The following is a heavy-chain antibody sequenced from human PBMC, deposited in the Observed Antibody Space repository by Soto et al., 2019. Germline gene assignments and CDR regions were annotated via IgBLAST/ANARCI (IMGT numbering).Heavy chain of an antibody. Sequence: PWETLSLTCTVSGGPISGSPYHWGWIRQPPGKGLEWIGSIDDSGKVYYNPSLTGRATLLVDTSKNRFSLNLNSVTAADTAVYYCAIPPPIEVAGPDYWGQGTLVTVS. J-gene: IGHJ4*02. CDR1: GGPISGSPYH. V-gene: IGHV4-39*02. CDR3: AIPPPIEVAGPDY. CDR2: IDDSGKV. D-gene: IGHD6-19*01.